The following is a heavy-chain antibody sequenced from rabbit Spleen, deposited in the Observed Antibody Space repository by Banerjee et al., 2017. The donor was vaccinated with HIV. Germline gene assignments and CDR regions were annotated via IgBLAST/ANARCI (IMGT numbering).Heavy chain of an antibody. CDR2: IWTGSTAIT. CDR3: ARDPNYASGHYIYSF. Sequence: QSLEESGGGLVKPGASLTLTCTASGFSFSSGYDMCWVRQAPGKGLEWIGTIWTGSTAITWYASWAKGRFTISKTSSTTVTLQLNSLTAADTATYFCARDPNYASGHYIYSFWGPGTLVTVS. CDR1: GFSFSSGYD. D-gene: IGHD1-1*01. V-gene: IGHV1S40*01. J-gene: IGHJ6*01.